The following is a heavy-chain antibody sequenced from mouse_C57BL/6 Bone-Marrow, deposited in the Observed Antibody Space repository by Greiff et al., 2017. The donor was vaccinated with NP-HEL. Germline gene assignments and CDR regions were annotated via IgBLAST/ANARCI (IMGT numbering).Heavy chain of an antibody. CDR1: GYTFTSYD. D-gene: IGHD1-2*01. Sequence: VQLQESGPELVKPGASVKLSCKASGYTFTSYDINWVKQRPGQGLEWIGWIYPRDGSTKYNEKFKGKATLTVDTSSSTAYMELHSLTSEDSAVYFCARYNTTAYYYAMDDWGQGTSVTVSS. J-gene: IGHJ4*01. CDR2: IYPRDGST. CDR3: ARYNTTAYYYAMDD. V-gene: IGHV1-85*01.